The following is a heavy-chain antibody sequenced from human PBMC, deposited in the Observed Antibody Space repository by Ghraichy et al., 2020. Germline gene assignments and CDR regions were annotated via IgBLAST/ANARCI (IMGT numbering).Heavy chain of an antibody. V-gene: IGHV3-15*01. CDR3: TYYDSSGYYYGADY. D-gene: IGHD3-22*01. CDR2: IKSKTDGGTT. J-gene: IGHJ4*02. CDR1: GFTFSNAW. Sequence: SCAASGFTFSNAWMSWVRQAPGKGLEWVGRIKSKTDGGTTDYAAPVKGRFTISRDDSKNTLYLQMNSLKTEDTAVYYCTYYDSSGYYYGADYWGQGTLVTVSS.